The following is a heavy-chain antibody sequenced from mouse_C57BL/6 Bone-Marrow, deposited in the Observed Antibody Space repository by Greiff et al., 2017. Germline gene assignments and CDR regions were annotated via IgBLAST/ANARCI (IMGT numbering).Heavy chain of an antibody. Sequence: QVQLQQPGAELVRPGTSVKLSCKASSYTFTSYWMHWVKQRPGQGLEWIGVIDPSDSYTNYNQKFKGKVTLTVDTSSSTAYMQLSSLTSEDSAVYYCARLFITTVVAGAYWGQGTLVTVSA. D-gene: IGHD1-1*01. CDR3: ARLFITTVVAGAY. V-gene: IGHV1-59*01. J-gene: IGHJ3*01. CDR2: IDPSDSYT. CDR1: SYTFTSYW.